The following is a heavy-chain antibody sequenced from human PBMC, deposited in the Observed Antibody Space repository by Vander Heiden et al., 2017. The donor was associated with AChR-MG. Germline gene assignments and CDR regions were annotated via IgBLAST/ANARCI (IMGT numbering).Heavy chain of an antibody. J-gene: IGHJ4*02. CDR2: ISAYNGNT. CDR1: GYTFTSYG. Sequence: QVHLVPSKAAVNTLGASVMSWGQASGYTFTSYGLSWVRQAPGQGLEWMGWISAYNGNTNYAQKLQGRVTVTTDTSTSTAYMELRSLRSDDTAVYYCARDRSVVIPAARLDYWGQGTLVTVSS. D-gene: IGHD2-2*01. V-gene: IGHV1-18*01. CDR3: ARDRSVVIPAARLDY.